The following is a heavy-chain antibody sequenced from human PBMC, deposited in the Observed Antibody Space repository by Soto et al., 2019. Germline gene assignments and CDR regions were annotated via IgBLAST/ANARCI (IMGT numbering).Heavy chain of an antibody. V-gene: IGHV1-69*13. CDR3: AIVLRYFDWLFDFDY. Sequence: SVKVSCKASGGTFSSYAISWVRQAPGQGLEWMGGIIPIFGTANYAQKFQGRVTITADESTSTAYMELSSLRSEDTAVYYCAIVLRYFDWLFDFDYWGQGTLVTV. CDR2: IIPIFGTA. CDR1: GGTFSSYA. J-gene: IGHJ4*02. D-gene: IGHD3-9*01.